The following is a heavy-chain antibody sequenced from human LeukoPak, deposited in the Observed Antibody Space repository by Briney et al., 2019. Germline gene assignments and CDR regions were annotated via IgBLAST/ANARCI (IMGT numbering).Heavy chain of an antibody. Sequence: SSETLSLTCTVSGGSISSSSYYWGWIRQPPGKGLEWIGSIYYSGSTYYNPSLKSRVTISVDTSKNQFSLKLSSVTAADTAVYYCARRLLSVAGQIDFDYWGQGTLVTVSS. CDR1: GGSISSSSYY. J-gene: IGHJ4*02. CDR2: IYYSGST. CDR3: ARRLLSVAGQIDFDY. V-gene: IGHV4-39*01. D-gene: IGHD6-19*01.